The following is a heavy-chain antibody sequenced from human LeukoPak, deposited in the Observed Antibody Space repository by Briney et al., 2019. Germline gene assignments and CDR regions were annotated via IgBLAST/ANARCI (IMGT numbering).Heavy chain of an antibody. Sequence: GGSLRLSCAASGFTFSSYSMNWVRQAPGKGLEWVSSISSSSSYIYYADSVKGRFTISRDNAKNSLYLQMNSLRAEDTAVYYCARYPSPPRGYGRAFDIWGQGTMVTVSS. V-gene: IGHV3-21*01. CDR3: ARYPSPPRGYGRAFDI. J-gene: IGHJ3*02. CDR1: GFTFSSYS. D-gene: IGHD5-18*01. CDR2: ISSSSSYI.